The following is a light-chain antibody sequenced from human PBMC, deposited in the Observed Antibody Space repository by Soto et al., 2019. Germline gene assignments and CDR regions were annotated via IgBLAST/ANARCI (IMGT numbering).Light chain of an antibody. CDR2: RNN. V-gene: IGLV1-47*01. J-gene: IGLJ1*01. CDR1: SSNIGSNY. Sequence: QSVLTQPPSASGTPGQRVTISCSGSSSNIGSNYVYWYHQLPGTAPKLLIYRNNQRPSGVPDRFSGSKSGTSASLAISGLRSEDEADYYCATWDDSLSGYVFGTWTKVTVL. CDR3: ATWDDSLSGYV.